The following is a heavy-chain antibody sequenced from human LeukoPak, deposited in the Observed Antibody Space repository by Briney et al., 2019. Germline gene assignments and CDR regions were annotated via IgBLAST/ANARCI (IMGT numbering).Heavy chain of an antibody. CDR1: GYTFTSYG. V-gene: IGHV1-18*01. J-gene: IGHJ4*02. CDR2: ISAYNGNT. D-gene: IGHD3-22*01. Sequence: ASVKVSCKASGYTFTSYGISWVRQAPGQGLEWMGWISAYNGNTNYAQKPQGRVTMTTDTSTSTAYMELRSLRSDDTAVYYCARDLRTMIVVELDYWGQGTLVTVSS. CDR3: ARDLRTMIVVELDY.